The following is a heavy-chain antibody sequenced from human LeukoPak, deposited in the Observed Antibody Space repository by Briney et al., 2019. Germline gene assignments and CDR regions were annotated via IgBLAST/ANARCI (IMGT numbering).Heavy chain of an antibody. J-gene: IGHJ4*02. D-gene: IGHD2-15*01. V-gene: IGHV4-30-4*01. CDR2: IHYSGSTF. Sequence: SETLSLTCTVSGGSITSGDYFWSWVRQPPGKGLEWVGYIHYSGSTFYNNPSLKRRLTMSVDTSKDQFSLRLGSVTAADTAVYYCARAPRCSEGNCFRPLDYWGQGTLVTVSS. CDR3: ARAPRCSEGNCFRPLDY. CDR1: GGSITSGDYF.